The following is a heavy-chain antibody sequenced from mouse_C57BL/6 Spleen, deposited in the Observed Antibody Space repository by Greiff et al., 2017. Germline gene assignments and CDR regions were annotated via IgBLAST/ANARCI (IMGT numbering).Heavy chain of an antibody. J-gene: IGHJ4*01. CDR3: ASSVEGYYYAMDY. V-gene: IGHV1-72*01. Sequence: VQLQQPGAELVKPGASVTLSCKASGYTFTSYWMHWVKQRPGRGLEWIGRIDPNSGGTKDNEKFKSKATLTVDKPSSTAYMQLSSLTSEDSAVYYCASSVEGYYYAMDYWGQGTSVTVSS. D-gene: IGHD2-2*01. CDR2: IDPNSGGT. CDR1: GYTFTSYW.